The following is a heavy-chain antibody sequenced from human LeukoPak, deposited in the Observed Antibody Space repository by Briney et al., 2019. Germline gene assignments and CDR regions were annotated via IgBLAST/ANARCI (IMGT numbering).Heavy chain of an antibody. D-gene: IGHD6-13*01. CDR1: GGSFSGYY. J-gene: IGHJ5*02. CDR2: INHSGST. V-gene: IGHV4-34*01. CDR3: ARHTGYSSSWYRFDP. Sequence: SETLSLTCAVYGGSFSGYYWSWIRQAPGKGLEWIGEINHSGSTNYNPSLKSRVTISVDTSKNQFSLKLSSVTAADTAVYYCARHTGYSSSWYRFDPWGQGTLVTVSS.